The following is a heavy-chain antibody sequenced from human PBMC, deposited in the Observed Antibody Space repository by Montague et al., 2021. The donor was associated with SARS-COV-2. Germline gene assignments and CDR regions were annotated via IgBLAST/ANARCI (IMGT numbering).Heavy chain of an antibody. CDR3: ARGRRILLWFGELLSGGDYYGMDV. Sequence: SETLSLTCAVYGGSFSGYYWSWIRQPPGKGLEWIGEINHSGSTNYNPSLKSRVTISVDTSKNRFSLKLSSVTAADTAVYYCARGRRILLWFGELLSGGDYYGMDVWGQGTTGTVSS. CDR1: GGSFSGYY. V-gene: IGHV4-34*01. J-gene: IGHJ6*02. CDR2: INHSGST. D-gene: IGHD3-10*01.